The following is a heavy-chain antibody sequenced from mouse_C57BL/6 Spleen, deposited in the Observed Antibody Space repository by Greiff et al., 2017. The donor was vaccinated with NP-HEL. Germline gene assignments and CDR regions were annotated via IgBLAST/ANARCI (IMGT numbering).Heavy chain of an antibody. V-gene: IGHV1-55*01. CDR2: IYPGSGST. Sequence: VQLQQSGAELVKPGASVKMSCKASGYTFTSYWITWVKQRPGQGLEWIGDIYPGSGSTNYNEKFKSKATLTVDTSSTTAYMQISSLTSEDSAVYYCARGAYYGSSYVHMDYWGQGTSVTVSS. J-gene: IGHJ4*01. CDR1: GYTFTSYW. CDR3: ARGAYYGSSYVHMDY. D-gene: IGHD1-1*01.